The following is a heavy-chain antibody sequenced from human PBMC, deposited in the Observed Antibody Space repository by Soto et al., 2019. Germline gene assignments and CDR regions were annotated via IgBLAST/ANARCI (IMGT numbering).Heavy chain of an antibody. Sequence: GGSLRLCCAVSGVTLTNVWMNWVRQAPGKGPEWVGRIKSKTDGGTTDYAAPVKGRFTISRDESENTLYLQMNSLKTEDTAVYYCSHGYYQYFDSWGQGT. D-gene: IGHD5-18*01. CDR2: IKSKTDGGTT. V-gene: IGHV3-15*07. J-gene: IGHJ4*02. CDR1: GVTLTNVW. CDR3: SHGYYQYFDS.